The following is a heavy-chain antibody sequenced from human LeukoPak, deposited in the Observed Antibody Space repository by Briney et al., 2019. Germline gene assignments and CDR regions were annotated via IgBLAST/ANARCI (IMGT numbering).Heavy chain of an antibody. Sequence: SETLSLTCTVSGGSISSYYWSWIRQPPGKGLEYIGYISYSGSTNYNPSLKSRVTMSVDTSKNQFSLKLSSVPATDTAVYYCARHTPKDIAAAGAGYYYYMDVWGKGTTVTVSS. CDR3: ARHTPKDIAAAGAGYYYYMDV. D-gene: IGHD6-13*01. V-gene: IGHV4-59*08. J-gene: IGHJ6*03. CDR2: ISYSGST. CDR1: GGSISSYY.